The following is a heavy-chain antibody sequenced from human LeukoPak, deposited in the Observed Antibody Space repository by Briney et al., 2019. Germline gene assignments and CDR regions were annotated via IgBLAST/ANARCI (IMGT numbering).Heavy chain of an antibody. CDR1: SGSISRYY. CDR3: ARGGGYSFYYYYMDV. CDR2: IYYTGST. J-gene: IGHJ6*03. V-gene: IGHV4-59*01. Sequence: PSETLSLTCTVSSGSISRYYWSWIRQPPGKGLDWIGYIYYTGSTYYNPSLKSRVTISVDTSKNQFSLKLSSVTAADTAVYYCARGGGYSFYYYYMDVWGKGTTVTVSS. D-gene: IGHD5-18*01.